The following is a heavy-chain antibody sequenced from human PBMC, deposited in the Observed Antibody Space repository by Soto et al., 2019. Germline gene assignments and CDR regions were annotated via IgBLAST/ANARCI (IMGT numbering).Heavy chain of an antibody. CDR1: GFMFDSFA. CDR3: AKSLDY. Sequence: VQLVESGGGLVQPGGSLRLYCVGSGFMFDSFAMNWVRQAPGKGLEWVAVISYDGSNKYYADSVKGRFTISRDNSKNTLYLQMNSLRAEDTAVYYCAKSLDYWGQGTLVTVSS. J-gene: IGHJ4*02. CDR2: ISYDGSNK. V-gene: IGHV3-30*18.